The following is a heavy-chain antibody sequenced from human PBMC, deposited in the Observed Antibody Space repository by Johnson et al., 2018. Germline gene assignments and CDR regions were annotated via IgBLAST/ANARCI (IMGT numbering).Heavy chain of an antibody. CDR3: ARDGVAARESYYYYYMDV. Sequence: VQLVESGGGVVQPGRSLRLSCAASGFTFSSYGMHWVRQAPGKGLEWVAVISYDGSNTYYADSVKGRFTISRDNSKNTRYLQMNSLRAEDTAVYYCARDGVAARESYYYYYMDVWGKGTTVTVSS. J-gene: IGHJ6*03. CDR2: ISYDGSNT. D-gene: IGHD6-6*01. V-gene: IGHV3-30*03. CDR1: GFTFSSYG.